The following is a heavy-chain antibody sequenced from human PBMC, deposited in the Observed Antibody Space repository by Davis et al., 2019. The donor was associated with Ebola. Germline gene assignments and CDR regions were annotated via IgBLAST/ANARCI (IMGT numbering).Heavy chain of an antibody. CDR2: IWYDGSRK. CDR1: GFNFRSYG. V-gene: IGHV3-30*02. J-gene: IGHJ4*02. CDR3: AKDYFDY. Sequence: GESLKISCAASGFNFRSYGMHWVRQAPDKGLEWVAVIWYDGSRKYYGDSVKGRFTISRDNSKNTLYLQMNSLRAEDTAVYYCAKDYFDYWGQGTLVTVSS.